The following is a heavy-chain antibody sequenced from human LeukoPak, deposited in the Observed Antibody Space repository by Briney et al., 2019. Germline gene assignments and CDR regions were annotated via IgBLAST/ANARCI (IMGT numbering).Heavy chain of an antibody. J-gene: IGHJ6*02. Sequence: GGSLRLSCAASGFTFSSYAMSWVRQAPGKGLEWVSAISGSGGSTYYADSVKGRFTISGDNSKNTLYLQMNSLRAEDTAVYYCAKDPDYSTDYYGMDVWGQGTTVTVSS. D-gene: IGHD4-11*01. CDR1: GFTFSSYA. CDR3: AKDPDYSTDYYGMDV. V-gene: IGHV3-23*01. CDR2: ISGSGGST.